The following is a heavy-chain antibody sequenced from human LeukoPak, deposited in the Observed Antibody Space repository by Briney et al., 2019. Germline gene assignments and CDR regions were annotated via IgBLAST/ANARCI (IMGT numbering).Heavy chain of an antibody. D-gene: IGHD6-13*01. J-gene: IGHJ4*02. CDR3: ARDLAADGRVPDY. CDR1: GYTFTSNY. V-gene: IGHV1-46*01. Sequence: GASVKVSCKAFGYTFTSNYMHWVRQAPGQGLEWMGIINPSGGSTSYAQKFQGRVTMTRDMSTSTVYMELSSLRSEDTAVYYCARDLAADGRVPDYWGQGTLVTVSS. CDR2: INPSGGST.